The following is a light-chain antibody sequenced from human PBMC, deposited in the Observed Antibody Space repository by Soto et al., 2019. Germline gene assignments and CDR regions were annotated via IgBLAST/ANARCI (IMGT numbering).Light chain of an antibody. CDR1: FSDVGGYDY. V-gene: IGLV2-14*01. CDR2: EVT. Sequence: QSALTQPASVSGSPGQSIAISCTGTFSDVGGYDYVSWYQQHPDKAPKLVIYEVTKRPSGVSNRFSGSKSGNTASLTISGLQLEDEADYYCSSHTSGSTRVFGSGTKVTVL. J-gene: IGLJ1*01. CDR3: SSHTSGSTRV.